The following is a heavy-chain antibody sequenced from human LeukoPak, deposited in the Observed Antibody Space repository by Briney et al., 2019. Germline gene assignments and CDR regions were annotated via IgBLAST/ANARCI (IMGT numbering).Heavy chain of an antibody. V-gene: IGHV3-48*01. CDR2: ISSSSSTI. CDR3: ARIRGLRLGELSFVPNDY. CDR1: GFTFSSYS. D-gene: IGHD3-16*02. J-gene: IGHJ4*02. Sequence: HPGGSLRLSCAASGFTFSSYSMNWVRQAPGKGLEWVSYISSSSSTIYYADSVKGRFTISRDNAKNSLYLQMNSLRAEDTAVYYWARIRGLRLGELSFVPNDYWGQGTLVTVSS.